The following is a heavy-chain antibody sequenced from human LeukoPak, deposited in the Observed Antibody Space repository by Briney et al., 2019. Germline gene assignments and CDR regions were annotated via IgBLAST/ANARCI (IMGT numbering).Heavy chain of an antibody. Sequence: GGSLRLSCAASGFTFSTYSMNWVRQAPGKGLEWVSSISSGSTYIYYADSVKGRFTISRDTAKNSLYLQMNSLRAEDTAVYYCASNTGYSYGYFDYWGQGTLVTVSS. CDR3: ASNTGYSYGYFDY. V-gene: IGHV3-21*01. CDR1: GFTFSTYS. D-gene: IGHD5-18*01. CDR2: ISSGSTYI. J-gene: IGHJ4*02.